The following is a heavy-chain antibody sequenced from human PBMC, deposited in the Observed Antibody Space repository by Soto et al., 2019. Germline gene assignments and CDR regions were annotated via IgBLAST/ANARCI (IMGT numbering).Heavy chain of an antibody. V-gene: IGHV1-69*01. Sequence: QVQLVQSGAAVRKPGSSVQVSCKASGGTFTKYAITWVRQAPRQGLEWMGGIVPLPGTTNYAQKFRGRVTISADEATSTPDWDLSRQTSEGTGVYYCASEVGGRGGSSGWPAYAFDVWGQGTMVIVSS. D-gene: IGHD6-19*01. CDR1: GGTFTKYA. CDR2: IVPLPGTT. CDR3: ASEVGGRGGSSGWPAYAFDV. J-gene: IGHJ3*01.